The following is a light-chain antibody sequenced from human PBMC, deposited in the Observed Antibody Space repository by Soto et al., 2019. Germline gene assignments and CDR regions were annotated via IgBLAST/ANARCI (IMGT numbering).Light chain of an antibody. Sequence: EVVMTHSPSTLSVSPGERATRSRRASQSINNNLAWYQQKPGQAPRLLIYGASTRATAFPARFSGSGSGTEFTLTIASLQSEDFAVYYCKQYNNWPITFGQGTRLEIK. CDR1: QSINNN. CDR3: KQYNNWPIT. J-gene: IGKJ5*01. CDR2: GAS. V-gene: IGKV3-15*01.